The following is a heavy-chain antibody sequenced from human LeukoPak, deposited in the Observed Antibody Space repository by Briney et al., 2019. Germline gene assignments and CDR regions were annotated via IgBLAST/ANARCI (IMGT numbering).Heavy chain of an antibody. CDR3: ARLGIITAAGSNDY. CDR1: GFTFSNFK. D-gene: IGHD6-13*01. Sequence: GGSLRLSCAASGFTFSNFKMNWVCQAPGRGLEWVSSISSSSSDMDFADSVKGRFTISRDNAKNLLYLQMNSLRVEDTAVYYCARLGIITAAGSNDYWGQGTLVTVSS. J-gene: IGHJ4*02. V-gene: IGHV3-21*06. CDR2: ISSSSSDM.